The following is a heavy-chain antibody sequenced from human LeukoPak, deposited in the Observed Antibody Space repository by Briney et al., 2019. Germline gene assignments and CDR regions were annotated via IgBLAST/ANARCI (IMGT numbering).Heavy chain of an antibody. Sequence: SGGSLRLSCAASGFTFSSYSMNWVRQAPGKGREWVSSISSSSSYIYYAGSVKGRFTISRDNAKNSLYLQMNSLRAEDTAVYYCARAHPSYYYDSSGYYYAWGQGTLVTVSS. J-gene: IGHJ5*02. CDR1: GFTFSSYS. CDR3: ARAHPSYYYDSSGYYYA. CDR2: ISSSSSYI. D-gene: IGHD3-22*01. V-gene: IGHV3-21*01.